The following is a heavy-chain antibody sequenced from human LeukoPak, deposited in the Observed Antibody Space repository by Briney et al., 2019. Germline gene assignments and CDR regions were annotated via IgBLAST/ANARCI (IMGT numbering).Heavy chain of an antibody. D-gene: IGHD3-22*01. CDR2: INPNCGGT. CDR3: ARGDYYDISGTNRFDP. Sequence: ASVRVSCTASGYTFTGFYMHWVRQAPGQGLEWMGLINPNCGGTNYAQTFQGRFTMTRDTSTSTAYMELSRLRSDDTAVCYCARGDYYDISGTNRFDPWGQGTLVTVSS. V-gene: IGHV1-2*02. CDR1: GYTFTGFY. J-gene: IGHJ5*02.